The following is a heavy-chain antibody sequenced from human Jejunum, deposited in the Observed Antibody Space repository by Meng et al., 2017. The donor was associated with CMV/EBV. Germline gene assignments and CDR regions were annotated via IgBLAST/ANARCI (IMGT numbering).Heavy chain of an antibody. J-gene: IGHJ5*01. V-gene: IGHV4-39*07. CDR3: ARTEEATVGWGTFD. D-gene: IGHD3-16*01. CDR2: IYNGGNT. Sequence: NSNNYYWDWIRQPPGKGLEWIGSIYNGGNTYYNPSLKTRVTISLDTSKNQFSLKLSSVTAADTAVYYCARTEEATVGWGTFD. CDR1: NSNNYY.